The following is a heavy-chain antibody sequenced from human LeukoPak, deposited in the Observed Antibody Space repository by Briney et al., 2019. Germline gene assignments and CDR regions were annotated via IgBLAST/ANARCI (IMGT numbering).Heavy chain of an antibody. J-gene: IGHJ4*02. CDR2: IRSKGYDGTT. V-gene: IGHV3-49*04. Sequence: PGGSLRLSCTASGFTFGDYAMSWVRQAPGKGLEWVGFIRSKGYDGTTEYAASVKGRFTISRDDSKSIAYLQMNSLKTEDTAMYYCTTDFSGTYWTSYFDYWGQGTLVTVSS. CDR3: TTDFSGTYWTSYFDY. D-gene: IGHD1-26*01. CDR1: GFTFGDYA.